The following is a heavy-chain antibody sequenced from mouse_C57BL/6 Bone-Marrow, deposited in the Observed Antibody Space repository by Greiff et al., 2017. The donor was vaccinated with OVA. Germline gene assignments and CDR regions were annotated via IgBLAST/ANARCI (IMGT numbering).Heavy chain of an antibody. CDR2: IYPGSGST. D-gene: IGHD4-1*01. Sequence: QVQLQQPGAELVKPGASVKMSCKASGYTFASYWITWVKQRPGQGLEWIGDIYPGSGSTNYNEKFKSKATLTVDTSSSTAYMQLSSLTSEDSAVYDCARRGTGRVAWFAYWGQGTLVTVSA. CDR3: ARRGTGRVAWFAY. CDR1: GYTFASYW. J-gene: IGHJ3*01. V-gene: IGHV1-55*01.